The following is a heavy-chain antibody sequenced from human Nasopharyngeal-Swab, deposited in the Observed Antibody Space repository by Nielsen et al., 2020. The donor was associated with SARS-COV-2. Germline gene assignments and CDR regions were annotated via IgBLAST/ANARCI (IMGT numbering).Heavy chain of an antibody. V-gene: IGHV3-23*01. CDR3: AKDQNGYSFGHFLF. D-gene: IGHD5-18*01. CDR1: GFTFSSYA. CDR2: ISGSGGST. Sequence: GESLKISCAASGFTFSSYAMSWVRQAPGKGLEWVSAISGSGGSTYYADSVKGRFTISRDNSKNKLYLQMNSLRAEDTAVYYCAKDQNGYSFGHFLFWGQGTLVTVSS. J-gene: IGHJ4*02.